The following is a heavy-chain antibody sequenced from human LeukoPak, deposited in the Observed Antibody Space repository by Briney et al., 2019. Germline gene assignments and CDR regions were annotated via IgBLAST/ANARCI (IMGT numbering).Heavy chain of an antibody. CDR2: VHSCRGS. V-gene: IGHV4-4*07. J-gene: IGHJ4*02. D-gene: IGHD1-7*01. CDR1: GGSISNYY. Sequence: KPSETLSLTCTVSGGSISNYYWSWIRQPAGKGLEWIGRVHSCRGSNYNPSLKSRVTMSVDTSKNQVSLKLIAVTAADSAVYYCARENWNYGEDFWGQGALVTVSS. CDR3: ARENWNYGEDF.